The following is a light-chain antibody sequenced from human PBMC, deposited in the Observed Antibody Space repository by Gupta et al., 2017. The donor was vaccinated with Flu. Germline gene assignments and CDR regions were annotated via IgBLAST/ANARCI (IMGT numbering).Light chain of an antibody. Sequence: GDRVTITCRASQSIRDWLAWYQQKPGKAPKLLIYMASTLESGVPSRFSGSGYGTEFTLTISSLQPDDFATYYCQQYDTYLATFGQGTKLEIK. J-gene: IGKJ2*01. CDR3: QQYDTYLAT. V-gene: IGKV1-5*03. CDR2: MAS. CDR1: QSIRDW.